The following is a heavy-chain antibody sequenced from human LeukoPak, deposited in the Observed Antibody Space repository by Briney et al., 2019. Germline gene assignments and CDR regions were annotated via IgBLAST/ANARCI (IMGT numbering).Heavy chain of an antibody. D-gene: IGHD4-17*01. J-gene: IGHJ4*02. Sequence: PSETLSLTCSVSGGSFSTYYWTWIRQPPGKGLEYIGYVYYTGSTNYNPSLQSQVAISIDTSKNQFSLKLRSVTAADTAVYFCARIDGDLLDSWGQGTLVAVSS. CDR2: VYYTGST. V-gene: IGHV4-59*08. CDR1: GGSFSTYY. CDR3: ARIDGDLLDS.